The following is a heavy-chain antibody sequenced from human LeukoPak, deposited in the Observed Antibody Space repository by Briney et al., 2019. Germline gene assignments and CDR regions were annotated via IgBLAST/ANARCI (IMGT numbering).Heavy chain of an antibody. Sequence: ASVKVSCMASAYTFTGYYMHWVRQAPGDGLEWMGWINPNTGGTYFAQKFQDRVTMTSDTSIDTAYMDLRSLRSDDSAIYYCARVRVPRGDSYGPFPFWGQETLVTVSS. CDR2: INPNTGGT. CDR3: ARVRVPRGDSYGPFPF. J-gene: IGHJ4*02. D-gene: IGHD5-18*01. V-gene: IGHV1-2*02. CDR1: AYTFTGYY.